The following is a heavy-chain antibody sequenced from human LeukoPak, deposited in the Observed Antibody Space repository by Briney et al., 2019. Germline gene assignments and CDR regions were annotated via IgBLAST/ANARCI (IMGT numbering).Heavy chain of an antibody. D-gene: IGHD4-17*01. J-gene: IGHJ4*02. V-gene: IGHV3-23*01. CDR2: ISGSADST. CDR1: GFTFSSYA. CDR3: VRGRYGDYSFDS. Sequence: GGSLRLSCAASGFTFSSYAMNWVRQGPGKGLEWVSVISGSADSTNYADSVKGRFTISRDNSKTTLYLQMNSLRAEDTAIYYCVRGRYGDYSFDSWGQGILVTVSS.